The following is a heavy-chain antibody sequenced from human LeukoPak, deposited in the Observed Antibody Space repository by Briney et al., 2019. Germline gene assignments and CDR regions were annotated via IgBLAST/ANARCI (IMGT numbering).Heavy chain of an antibody. J-gene: IGHJ6*03. Sequence: PSETLSLTCDVSGVSFSTYYWSWIRQSPEKGLEWIGEVNHSGYTNLNPSLKSRVTISVDTSKNQFSLKLSSVTAADTAVYYCARVGEYYDFWSGFIIMDVWGKGTTVTVTS. V-gene: IGHV4-34*01. CDR3: ARVGEYYDFWSGFIIMDV. CDR1: GVSFSTYY. CDR2: VNHSGYT. D-gene: IGHD3-3*01.